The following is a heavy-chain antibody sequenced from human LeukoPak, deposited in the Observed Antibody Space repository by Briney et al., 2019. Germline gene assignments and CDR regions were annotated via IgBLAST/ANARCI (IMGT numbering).Heavy chain of an antibody. V-gene: IGHV3-30*18. CDR1: GFTFSSYG. J-gene: IGHJ4*02. Sequence: GGSLRLSCAASGFTFSSYGMHWVRQAPGKGLEWGGDISDDGRNKKYADSVKGRFTISRDNSKDTLYLQMNSLRDEDTAVYYCAKRPSDYGDYVTYFDYWGQGTLVTVSS. D-gene: IGHD4-17*01. CDR3: AKRPSDYGDYVTYFDY. CDR2: ISDDGRNK.